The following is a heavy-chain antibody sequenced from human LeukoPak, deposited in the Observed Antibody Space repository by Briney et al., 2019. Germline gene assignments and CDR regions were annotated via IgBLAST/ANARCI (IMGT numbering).Heavy chain of an antibody. CDR3: AKGAGGFSYYNWFDP. CDR2: IYYSGTT. J-gene: IGHJ5*02. D-gene: IGHD5-18*01. Sequence: SETLSLTCTVSGGSISSSPHYWGWIRRPPGKGLEWIGSIYYSGTTHYNPSLESRVTISVDTSKNQFSLKLASVTAADTAIYYCAKGAGGFSYYNWFDPWGQGTLVTVSS. CDR1: GGSISSSPHY. V-gene: IGHV4-39*07.